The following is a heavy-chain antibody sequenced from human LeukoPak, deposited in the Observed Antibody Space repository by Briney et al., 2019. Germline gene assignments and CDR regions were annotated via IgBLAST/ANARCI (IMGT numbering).Heavy chain of an antibody. CDR2: INNSSSTI. D-gene: IGHD1-7*01. CDR3: AKDQPRITGTTFLNAFDY. Sequence: GGSLRLSCAASGFTFNSYSMNWVRQAPGKGLQWLSYINNSSSTIYYADSVKGRFTISRDNSKNTLYLQMNSLRAEDTAVYYCAKDQPRITGTTFLNAFDYWGQGTLVTVSS. J-gene: IGHJ4*02. V-gene: IGHV3-48*01. CDR1: GFTFNSYS.